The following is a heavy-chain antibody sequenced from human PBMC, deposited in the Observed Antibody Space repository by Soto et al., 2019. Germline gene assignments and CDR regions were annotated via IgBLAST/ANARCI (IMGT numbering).Heavy chain of an antibody. Sequence: SETLSLTCTVSGGSISSGDYYWCWMRRPPGKGLEWIGYIYYSGSTSYTPSLKSRVTISVDTSKNQFSLKLSSVTAADTAVYYCARYSSSSYEVGILGGMDVWGQETTVTVSS. J-gene: IGHJ6*02. CDR3: ARYSSSSYEVGILGGMDV. D-gene: IGHD6-13*01. CDR2: IYYSGST. V-gene: IGHV4-30-4*01. CDR1: GGSISSGDYY.